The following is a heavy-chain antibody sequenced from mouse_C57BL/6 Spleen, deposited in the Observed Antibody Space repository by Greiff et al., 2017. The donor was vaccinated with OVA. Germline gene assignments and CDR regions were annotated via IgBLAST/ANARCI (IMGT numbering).Heavy chain of an antibody. D-gene: IGHD1-1*01. CDR1: GFTFSSYG. CDR2: ISSGGSYT. J-gene: IGHJ2*01. Sequence: EVQVVESGGDLVKPGGSLKLSCAASGFTFSSYGMSWVRQTPDKRLEWVATISSGGSYTYYPDSVKGRFTISRDNAKNTLYLQMSSLKSEDTAMYYCARLDYYGSSEYFDYWGQGTTLTVSS. CDR3: ARLDYYGSSEYFDY. V-gene: IGHV5-6*01.